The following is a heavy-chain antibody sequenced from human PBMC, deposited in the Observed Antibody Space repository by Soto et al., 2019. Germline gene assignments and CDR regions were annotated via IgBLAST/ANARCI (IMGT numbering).Heavy chain of an antibody. D-gene: IGHD5-12*01. CDR2: ISSSSGST. J-gene: IGHJ6*02. CDR1: GFTFSDYY. Sequence: QVQLVESGGGLVKPGGSLRLSCAASGFTFSDYYMSWIRQAPGKGLEYISYISSSSGSTNYAVSVKGRFTISRDNAKNSLYLQMSSLRAEDTAVYYCARDRGGYDRLYYYHGMDVWGHGTTVTVSS. V-gene: IGHV3-11*06. CDR3: ARDRGGYDRLYYYHGMDV.